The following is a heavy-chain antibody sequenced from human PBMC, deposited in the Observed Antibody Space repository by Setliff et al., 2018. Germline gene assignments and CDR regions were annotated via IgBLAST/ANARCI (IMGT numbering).Heavy chain of an antibody. Sequence: GGSLRLSCVGSEYTFSTYSMVWVRQAPGKGLQWVSGILGGGGNGGRGTIYADSVKGRFTISRDNSKNTLFLQMNSLTAEDTAVYYCAKDTHYYSNTGYYCFDYWGQGALVTVSS. V-gene: IGHV3-23*01. D-gene: IGHD3-9*01. CDR2: ILGGGGNGGRGT. CDR1: EYTFSTYS. CDR3: AKDTHYYSNTGYYCFDY. J-gene: IGHJ4*02.